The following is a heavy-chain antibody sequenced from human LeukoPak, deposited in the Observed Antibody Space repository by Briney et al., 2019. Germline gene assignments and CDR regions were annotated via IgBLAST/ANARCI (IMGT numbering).Heavy chain of an antibody. CDR1: GFTFSSYG. Sequence: QPGRSLRLTCAASGFTFSSYGMHWVRQAPGKGLEWVAVISYDGSNKYYADSVKGRFTISRDNSKNTLYLQMNSLRAEDTAVYYCARDRIAVAGITEFDYWGQGTLVTVSS. V-gene: IGHV3-30*19. CDR2: ISYDGSNK. CDR3: ARDRIAVAGITEFDY. D-gene: IGHD6-19*01. J-gene: IGHJ4*02.